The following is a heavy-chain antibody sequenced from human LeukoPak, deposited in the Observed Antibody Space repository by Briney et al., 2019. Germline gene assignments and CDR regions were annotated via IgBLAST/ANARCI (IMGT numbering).Heavy chain of an antibody. V-gene: IGHV3-23*01. Sequence: PGASLRLSCAASGFTFSSYAMSWVRQALGKGLEWVSAISGSGGSTYYADSVKGRFTISRDNSKNTLYLQMNSLRAEDTAVYYCAKATEWLVPNWFDPWGQGTLVTVSS. CDR2: ISGSGGST. D-gene: IGHD6-19*01. CDR1: GFTFSSYA. CDR3: AKATEWLVPNWFDP. J-gene: IGHJ5*02.